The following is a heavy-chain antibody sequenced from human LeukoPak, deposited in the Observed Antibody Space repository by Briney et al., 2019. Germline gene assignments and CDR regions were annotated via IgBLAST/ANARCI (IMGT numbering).Heavy chain of an antibody. CDR1: GGSISSYY. D-gene: IGHD3-10*01. V-gene: IGHV4-59*08. Sequence: SETLSLACTVSGGSISSYYWSWIRQPPGKGLEWIGYIYYSGSTNYNPSLKSRVTISVDTSKNQFSLKLSSVTAADTAVYYCARHWSTRFGEPIYYFDYWGQGTLVTVSS. CDR2: IYYSGST. J-gene: IGHJ4*02. CDR3: ARHWSTRFGEPIYYFDY.